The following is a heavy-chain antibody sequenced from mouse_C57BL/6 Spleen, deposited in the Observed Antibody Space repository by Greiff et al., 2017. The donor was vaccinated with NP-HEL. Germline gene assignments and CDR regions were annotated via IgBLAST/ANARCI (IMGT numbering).Heavy chain of an antibody. CDR1: GYTFTSYG. Sequence: VQLQQSGAELARPGASVKLSCKASGYTFTSYGISWVKQRTGQGLEWIGEIYPRSGNTYYNEKFKGKATLTADKSSSTAYMELRSLTSEDSAVYFCARWDDGYYGDWFAYWGQGTLVTVSA. V-gene: IGHV1-81*01. D-gene: IGHD2-3*01. CDR3: ARWDDGYYGDWFAY. J-gene: IGHJ3*01. CDR2: IYPRSGNT.